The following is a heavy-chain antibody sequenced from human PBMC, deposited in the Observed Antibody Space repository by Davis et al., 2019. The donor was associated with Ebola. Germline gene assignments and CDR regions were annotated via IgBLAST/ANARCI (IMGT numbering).Heavy chain of an antibody. Sequence: GESLKISCAASGFTVSSNYMSWVRQAPGKGLEWVSVIYSGGSTYYADSVKGRFTISRDNSKNTLYLQMNSLRAEDMAVYYCARSPQGVPGSGYYYYWYFDLWGRGTLVTVSS. CDR2: IYSGGST. CDR3: ARSPQGVPGSGYYYYWYFDL. V-gene: IGHV3-53*01. J-gene: IGHJ2*01. D-gene: IGHD3-22*01. CDR1: GFTVSSNY.